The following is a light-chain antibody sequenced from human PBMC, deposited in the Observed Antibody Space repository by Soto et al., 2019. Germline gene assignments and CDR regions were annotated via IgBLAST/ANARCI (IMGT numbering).Light chain of an antibody. CDR2: GAF. CDR1: QTTSRRY. CDR3: QHYGSSVPIT. Sequence: EIVLTQSPGTLSLSPGERATLSCRASQTTSRRYLAWYQQTLGQAPRLLIYGAFTRATGIPDRFSGSWSGTDFTLTIDRVEPEDFAVYYCQHYGSSVPITFGQGTRLEI. J-gene: IGKJ5*01. V-gene: IGKV3-20*01.